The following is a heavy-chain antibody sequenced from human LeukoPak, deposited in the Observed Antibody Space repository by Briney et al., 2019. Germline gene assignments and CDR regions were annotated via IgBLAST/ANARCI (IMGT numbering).Heavy chain of an antibody. CDR2: FDPEEGKT. D-gene: IGHD3-3*01. J-gene: IGHJ5*02. CDR3: ATFRWIAYSNWFDP. CDR1: GYLLSELS. Sequence: ASVKVSCKVSGYLLSELSMHWVRQAPGEGLEWMGGFDPEEGKTIYAQKFRGRVIMTEDPSTDTAYMELSSLTSEDTAMYYCATFRWIAYSNWFDPWGQGTLVTVSP. V-gene: IGHV1-24*01.